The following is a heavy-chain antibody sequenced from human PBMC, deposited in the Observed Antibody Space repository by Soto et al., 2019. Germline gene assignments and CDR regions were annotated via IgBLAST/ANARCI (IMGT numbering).Heavy chain of an antibody. CDR1: GGSISSYY. V-gene: IGHV4-59*01. Sequence: PSETLSLTCTVSGGSISSYYWIWTRQPPGKGLEWIGYIYYSGSTNYNPSLKSRVTISVDTSKNQFSLKLSSVTAADTAVYYCARRYGGNFDYWGQGTLVTVSS. CDR3: ARRYGGNFDY. D-gene: IGHD3-16*01. CDR2: IYYSGST. J-gene: IGHJ4*02.